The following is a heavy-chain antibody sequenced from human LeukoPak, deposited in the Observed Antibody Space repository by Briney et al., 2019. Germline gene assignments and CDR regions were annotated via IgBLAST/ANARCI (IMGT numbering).Heavy chain of an antibody. J-gene: IGHJ4*02. CDR2: IYWDNDK. V-gene: IGHV2-5*02. Sequence: ESGPTLVGPTQTLTLTCTFSGFSLTTSGVGVGWIRQPPGRAPEWLALIYWDNDKRYSPSLKTRLTITKDTSKNLVVFIMTDMDPVDTATYFCAHRRGGYNWNHGDFDYWGQGTLVTVSS. CDR1: GFSLTTSGVG. CDR3: AHRRGGYNWNHGDFDY. D-gene: IGHD1-14*01.